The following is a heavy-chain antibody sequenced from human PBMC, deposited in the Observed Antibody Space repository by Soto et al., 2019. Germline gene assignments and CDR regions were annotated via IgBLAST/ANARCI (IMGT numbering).Heavy chain of an antibody. D-gene: IGHD2-21*02. CDR2: ISGSGGST. CDR3: AKDQYGVAYCGGDCYSAFDY. Sequence: LRLSCAASGFTFSSYAMSWVRQAPGKGLEWVSAISGSGGSTYYADSVKGRFTISRDNSKNTLYLQMNSLRAEDTAVYYCAKDQYGVAYCGGDCYSAFDYWGQGTLVTVSS. J-gene: IGHJ4*02. CDR1: GFTFSSYA. V-gene: IGHV3-23*01.